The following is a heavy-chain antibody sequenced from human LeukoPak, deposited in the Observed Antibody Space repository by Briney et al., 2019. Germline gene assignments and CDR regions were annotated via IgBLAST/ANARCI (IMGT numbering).Heavy chain of an antibody. Sequence: GASVKVSCKASGYTFTSYYMHWVRQAPGQGLEWMGIINPNNGNTNYAQKFQGRVTMTRDTSTSTVHMELSSLKSEDTAVYYCAAEGDYWGQGTLVTVSS. V-gene: IGHV1-46*01. CDR3: AAEGDY. CDR2: INPNNGNT. CDR1: GYTFTSYY. J-gene: IGHJ4*02.